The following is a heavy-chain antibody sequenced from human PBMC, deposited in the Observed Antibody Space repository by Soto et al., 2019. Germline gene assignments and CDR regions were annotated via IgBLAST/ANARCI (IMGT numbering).Heavy chain of an antibody. J-gene: IGHJ3*01. Sequence: QVQLVQSGAEVKKPGSSVRVSCKASGGTFSSYAISWVRQAPGQGLEWMGGIIPIFGAAIYAQNFRGRVTITADESTNTAYMEVSSLRSDDTAMYYCAKDVGDAFDVWGQGTMVTVSS. D-gene: IGHD3-16*01. CDR1: GGTFSSYA. CDR3: AKDVGDAFDV. V-gene: IGHV1-69*12. CDR2: IIPIFGAA.